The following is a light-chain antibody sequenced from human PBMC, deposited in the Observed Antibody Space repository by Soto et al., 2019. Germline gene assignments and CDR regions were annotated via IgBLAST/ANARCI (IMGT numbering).Light chain of an antibody. CDR2: DVS. CDR1: SSDVGGYNY. V-gene: IGLV2-14*01. CDR3: SSYTISSPHWV. J-gene: IGLJ3*02. Sequence: QSALTQPASVSGSPGQSITISCTGASSDVGGYNYVSWYQQHPGKAPKLMIYDVSNRPSGVSNRFSGSKSGNTASLTISGLQAEDEADYYCSSYTISSPHWVFGGGTKLTV.